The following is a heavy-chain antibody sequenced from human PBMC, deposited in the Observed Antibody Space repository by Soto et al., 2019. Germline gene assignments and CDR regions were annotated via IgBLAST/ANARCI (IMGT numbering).Heavy chain of an antibody. Sequence: SETLSLTCTVSGGSISSYYWCWIRQPPGKGLEWIGYIYYSGSTNYNPSLKSRVTISVDRSKNQFSLKLSSVTAADTAVYYCARGQVVAAQHWGQGTLVTVSS. CDR2: IYYSGST. CDR1: GGSISSYY. CDR3: ARGQVVAAQH. D-gene: IGHD2-15*01. J-gene: IGHJ4*02. V-gene: IGHV4-59*12.